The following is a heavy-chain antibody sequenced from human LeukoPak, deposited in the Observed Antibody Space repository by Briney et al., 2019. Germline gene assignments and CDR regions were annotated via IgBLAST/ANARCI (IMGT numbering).Heavy chain of an antibody. D-gene: IGHD5-18*01. CDR3: ARGGSQDTAMVT. Sequence: ASVKVSCKASGGTFSSYAISWVRQAPGQGLEWMGGIIPIFGTANYAQKFQGRVTITADESTSTAYMELSSLRSEDTAVYYCARGGSQDTAMVTWGQGTLVTVSS. J-gene: IGHJ5*02. CDR1: GGTFSSYA. V-gene: IGHV1-69*13. CDR2: IIPIFGTA.